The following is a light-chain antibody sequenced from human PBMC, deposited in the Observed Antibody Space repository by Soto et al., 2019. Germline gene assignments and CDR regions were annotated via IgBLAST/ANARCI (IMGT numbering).Light chain of an antibody. Sequence: IRLIKSNSTVRASVGERVTLSCPACQSISSWLAWYQQKPGKAPKLLIYAASTLESGVSSRFSGRGSGSEFTLTINSLQPEDVATYYCQHYKIYLRTFGQGTKVEI. CDR2: AAS. CDR1: QSISSW. J-gene: IGKJ1*01. V-gene: IGKV1-5*01. CDR3: QHYKIYLRT.